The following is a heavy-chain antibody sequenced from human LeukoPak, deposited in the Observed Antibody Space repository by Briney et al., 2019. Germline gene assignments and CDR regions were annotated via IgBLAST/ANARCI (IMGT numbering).Heavy chain of an antibody. CDR2: IYHSGST. CDR3: TPTDNGASYYMDV. CDR1: GYSISSGYY. Sequence: PSETLSLTCTVSGYSISSGYYWGWIRQPPGKGLEWIGSIYHSGSTYYNPSLKSRVTISVDTSKNQFSLKLSSVTAADTAVYYCTPTDNGASYYMDVWGKGTTVTVSS. D-gene: IGHD1-14*01. V-gene: IGHV4-38-2*02. J-gene: IGHJ6*03.